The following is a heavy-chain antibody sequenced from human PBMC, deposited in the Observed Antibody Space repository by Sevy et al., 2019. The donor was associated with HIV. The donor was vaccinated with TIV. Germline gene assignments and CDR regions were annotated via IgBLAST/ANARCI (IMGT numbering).Heavy chain of an antibody. CDR2: IIPIFGTA. V-gene: IGHV1-69*13. D-gene: IGHD5-12*01. CDR1: GGTFSSYA. J-gene: IGHJ4*02. Sequence: ASVKVSCKASGGTFSSYAISWVRQAPGQGLEWMGGIIPIFGTANYAQKFQGRVTITADESTSTAYMELGSLRSEDTAVYYCARSDSGYDSGFDYWGQGTLVTVSS. CDR3: ARSDSGYDSGFDY.